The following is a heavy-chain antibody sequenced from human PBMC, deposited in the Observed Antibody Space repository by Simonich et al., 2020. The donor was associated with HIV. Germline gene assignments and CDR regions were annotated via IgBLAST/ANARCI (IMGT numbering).Heavy chain of an antibody. Sequence: QVQLQESGPGLVKPSETLSLTCAVSGYFISSGYYWGWIRQPPGKGLGWIGEINHKGRTNYNPALKSRVSISRDTSKNQFSLKLRSVTAADTAVYYCARGGGNPNYWGQGTLVTVSS. CDR2: INHKGRT. J-gene: IGHJ4*02. V-gene: IGHV4-38-2*01. CDR3: ARGGGNPNY. CDR1: GYFISSGYY. D-gene: IGHD1-1*01.